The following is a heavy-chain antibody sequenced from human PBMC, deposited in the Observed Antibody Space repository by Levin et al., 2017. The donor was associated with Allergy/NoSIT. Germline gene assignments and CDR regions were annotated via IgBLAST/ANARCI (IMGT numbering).Heavy chain of an antibody. CDR3: ATSTDLRTFDI. CDR2: ISDIGYSI. Sequence: LSLTCAASGFSFSSYAMSWVRQAPGKGLEWVSTISDIGYSIYYADSVKSRLTISRDNSKSTLYLQMNSLRAEDTAVYYCATSTDLRTFDIWGQGTMVTVSS. V-gene: IGHV3-23*01. CDR1: GFSFSSYA. J-gene: IGHJ3*02. D-gene: IGHD3-3*01.